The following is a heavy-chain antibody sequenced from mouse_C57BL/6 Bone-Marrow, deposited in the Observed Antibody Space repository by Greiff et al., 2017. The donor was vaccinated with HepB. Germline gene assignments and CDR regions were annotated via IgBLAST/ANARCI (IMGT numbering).Heavy chain of an antibody. CDR2: ISNGGGST. Sequence: EVKVVDSGGGLVQPGGSLKLSCAASGFTFSDYYMYWVRQTPEKRLEWVAYISNGGGSTYYPDTVKGRFTISRDNAKNTLYLQMSRLKSEDTAMYYCARHAGDWYFDVWGTGTTVTVSS. CDR3: ARHAGDWYFDV. J-gene: IGHJ1*03. V-gene: IGHV5-12*01. CDR1: GFTFSDYY.